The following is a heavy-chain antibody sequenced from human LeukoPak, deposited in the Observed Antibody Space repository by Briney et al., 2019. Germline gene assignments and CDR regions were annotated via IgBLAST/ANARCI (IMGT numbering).Heavy chain of an antibody. J-gene: IGHJ4*02. CDR3: ARPFYCSAGSCYGGPFDY. V-gene: IGHV4-39*01. CDR1: GGSISSSNYY. Sequence: SETLSLTCTVSGGSISSSNYYWGWIRQPPGKGLEWIGSIYYSGSTYYNPSLKSRVTISVDTSKNQFSLKLRSVTTADTAVYHCARPFYCSAGSCYGGPFDYWGQGTLVTVS. CDR2: IYYSGST. D-gene: IGHD2-15*01.